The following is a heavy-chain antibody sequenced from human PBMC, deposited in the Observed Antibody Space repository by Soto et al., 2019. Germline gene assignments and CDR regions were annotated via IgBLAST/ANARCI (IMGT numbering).Heavy chain of an antibody. CDR2: ISSSSSTI. Sequence: GGSLRLSCVASGFTFSSYSMSWVRQAPGKGLEWVSYISSSSSTIFYADSVRGRFTISRDNAKNSLYLQMNSLRVEDTAVYYCARDVPLDTIFEVAGGYYYYMDVWGKGTTVTVSS. D-gene: IGHD3-3*01. CDR3: ARDVPLDTIFEVAGGYYYYMDV. CDR1: GFTFSSYS. V-gene: IGHV3-48*01. J-gene: IGHJ6*03.